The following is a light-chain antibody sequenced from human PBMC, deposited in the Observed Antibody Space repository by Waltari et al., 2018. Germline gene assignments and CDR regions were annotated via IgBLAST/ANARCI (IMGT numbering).Light chain of an antibody. V-gene: IGKV3-20*01. J-gene: IGKJ4*01. CDR3: QQYDGSVLT. CDR1: QSLNHNL. Sequence: CSASQSLNHNLFVWYQQKPGQAPRRIIHGASSRATGFPDRFSVSGSGTDFTLTSSSLKPEDSAVYYCQQYDGSVLTFGGGTKVEI. CDR2: GAS.